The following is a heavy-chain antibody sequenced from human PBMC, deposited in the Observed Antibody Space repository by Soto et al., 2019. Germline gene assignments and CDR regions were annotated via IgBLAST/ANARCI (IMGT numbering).Heavy chain of an antibody. V-gene: IGHV1-8*01. CDR2: MNPNSGNT. CDR3: ATSYYDFWSGYTTHGYYYMDV. CDR1: GYTFTSYD. J-gene: IGHJ6*03. D-gene: IGHD3-3*01. Sequence: ASVKVSCKASGYTFTSYDINWVRQATGQGLEWMGWMNPNSGNTGYAQKFQGRVTMTTNTSISTAYMELRSLRSDDTAVYYCATSYYDFWSGYTTHGYYYMDVSGKGTTVTVSS.